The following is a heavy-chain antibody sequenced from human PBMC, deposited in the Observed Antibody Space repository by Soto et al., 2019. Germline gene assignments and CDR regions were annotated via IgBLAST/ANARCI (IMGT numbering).Heavy chain of an antibody. J-gene: IGHJ6*03. CDR3: ARVYGYYYYYMDV. V-gene: IGHV1-8*01. CDR2: ISPDSGKT. CDR1: GYSLTDNG. Sequence: QAYLEQSGAEVKKPGASVKVSCKASGYSLTDNGITWVRQASGQGLEYVGWISPDSGKTDYAQKFSGKGPMARDTSINTVYMELSSLRSDDTAVYYCARVYGYYYYYMDVWGKGTTVTVSS. D-gene: IGHD2-8*01.